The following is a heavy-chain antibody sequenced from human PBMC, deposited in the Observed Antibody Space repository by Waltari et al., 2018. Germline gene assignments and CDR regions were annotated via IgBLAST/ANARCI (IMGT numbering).Heavy chain of an antibody. CDR3: AKGSGSYEGFDP. CDR1: GFTFSSFG. D-gene: IGHD1-26*01. Sequence: QLVESGGGVVQPGGSLRLHCAACGFTFSSFGMHWVRQAPGKGLEWVTFIRYDGSNKYYADSVKGRFIISRDNSKNTVYLQMNSLRPEDAAVYYCAKGSGSYEGFDPWGQGTLVTVSS. CDR2: IRYDGSNK. V-gene: IGHV3-30*02. J-gene: IGHJ5*02.